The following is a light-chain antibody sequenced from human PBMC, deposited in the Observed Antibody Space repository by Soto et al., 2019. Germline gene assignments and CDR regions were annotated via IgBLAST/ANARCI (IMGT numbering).Light chain of an antibody. CDR1: QSVSNNY. CDR2: GAS. Sequence: EIVLVQSPGTLSLSPGERATLSCRASQSVSNNYLAWYQQKPGQAPRLLIYGASSRATGVPDRFSGSGTGTDFSLTITRVEPEDFAVYYCQQYGVSLLMFTFGQGTKVGVK. J-gene: IGKJ2*01. V-gene: IGKV3-20*01. CDR3: QQYGVSLLMFT.